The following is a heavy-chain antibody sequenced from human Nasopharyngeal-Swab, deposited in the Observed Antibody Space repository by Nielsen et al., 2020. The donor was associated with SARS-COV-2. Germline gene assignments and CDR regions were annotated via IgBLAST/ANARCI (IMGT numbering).Heavy chain of an antibody. CDR3: ARAGYCSSTSCYPY. Sequence: ASVKVSCKASGYTFTGYYMHWVRQAPGQGLEWMGWINPNSGGTNYAQKFQDRVTMTRDTSISTAYMELSRLRSDDTAVYYCARAGYCSSTSCYPYWGQGTLVTVSS. D-gene: IGHD2-2*01. J-gene: IGHJ4*02. CDR1: GYTFTGYY. CDR2: INPNSGGT. V-gene: IGHV1-2*02.